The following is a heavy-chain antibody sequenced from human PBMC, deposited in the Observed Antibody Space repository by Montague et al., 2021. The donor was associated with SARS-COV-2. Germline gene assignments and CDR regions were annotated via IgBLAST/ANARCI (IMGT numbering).Heavy chain of an antibody. CDR2: ISSSGSTI. V-gene: IGHV3-48*03. D-gene: IGHD3-22*01. J-gene: IGHJ3*02. CDR3: ARDLYYDSKGFDI. CDR1: GFTFSSYE. Sequence: SRRLSWSASGFTFSSYEMNWVRQAPGKGLEWVSYISSSGSTIYYADSVKGRFTISRDNAKNSLYLQMNSLRAEDTAVYYCARDLYYDSKGFDIWGQGTMVTVSS.